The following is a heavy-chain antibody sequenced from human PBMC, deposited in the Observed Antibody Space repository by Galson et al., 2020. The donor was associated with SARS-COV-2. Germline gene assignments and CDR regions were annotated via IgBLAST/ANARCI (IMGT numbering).Heavy chain of an antibody. V-gene: IGHV3-15*01. CDR2: IKSKTDGGTT. D-gene: IGHD6-25*01. CDR1: GFTFSNAW. CDR3: TSSGSY. Sequence: GGSLRLSCAASGFTFSNAWMSWVRQAPGKGLEWVGCIKSKTDGGTTDYAAPVKGRVTISRDDSKNTLYLQMNSLKTEDTAVYYCTSSGSYWGQGTLVTVSS. J-gene: IGHJ4*02.